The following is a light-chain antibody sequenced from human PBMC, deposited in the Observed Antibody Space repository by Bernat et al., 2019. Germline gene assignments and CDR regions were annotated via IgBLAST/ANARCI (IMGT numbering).Light chain of an antibody. CDR2: SAS. Sequence: DIQMTQSPSSLSASLGDTVTITCRASQDISISLAWFQQKPGRAPKSLIYSASILQSEFPSKFSGSGYGTDFSLTISSLHPGDSATYYCQQYHVYPPTFGQGTKVEIK. CDR1: QDISIS. J-gene: IGKJ1*01. V-gene: IGKV1-16*02. CDR3: QQYHVYPPT.